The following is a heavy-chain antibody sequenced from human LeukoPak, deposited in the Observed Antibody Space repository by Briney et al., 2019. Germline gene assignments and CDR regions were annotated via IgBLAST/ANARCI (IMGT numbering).Heavy chain of an antibody. D-gene: IGHD6-13*01. Sequence: SETLSLTCTVSGGSISSYYWSWVRQPPGKGLEWIGFVYYTGSTNYSPSLKSRVTISVDTSKNQFSLKLRSVAAADTAVYYCARISSSNWYNERGAFDVWGQGTMVTVSS. V-gene: IGHV4-59*01. CDR2: VYYTGST. CDR3: ARISSSNWYNERGAFDV. CDR1: GGSISSYY. J-gene: IGHJ3*01.